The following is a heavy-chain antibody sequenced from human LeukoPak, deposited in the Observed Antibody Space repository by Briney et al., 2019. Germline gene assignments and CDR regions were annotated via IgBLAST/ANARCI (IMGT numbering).Heavy chain of an antibody. CDR3: AKVNSWRLKELDY. CDR1: GFTFNKYA. J-gene: IGHJ4*02. CDR2: ISASGGIT. D-gene: IGHD6-13*01. Sequence: PGGSLRLSCAASGFTFNKYAMSWVRQAPGKGLEWVSTISASGGITFYADSVKGRFTVSRDNSRNTPYLQLNSLRAEDTAVYYCAKVNSWRLKELDYWGQGTLVTVSS. V-gene: IGHV3-23*01.